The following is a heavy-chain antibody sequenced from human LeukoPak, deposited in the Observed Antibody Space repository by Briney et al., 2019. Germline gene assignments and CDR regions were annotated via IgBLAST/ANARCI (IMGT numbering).Heavy chain of an antibody. CDR2: IYSDGST. V-gene: IGHV3-66*01. J-gene: IGHJ4*02. CDR1: GYTVSDKP. Sequence: SEGSLRLSCAASGYTVSDKPMTWVRQAAGKGLEWVSVIYSDGSTHYSESVKGRFYISRDNSKNTLYLQMNSLGAEDTAVYYCARGGLYGDLNDYWGQGTLVTVSS. D-gene: IGHD4-17*01. CDR3: ARGGLYGDLNDY.